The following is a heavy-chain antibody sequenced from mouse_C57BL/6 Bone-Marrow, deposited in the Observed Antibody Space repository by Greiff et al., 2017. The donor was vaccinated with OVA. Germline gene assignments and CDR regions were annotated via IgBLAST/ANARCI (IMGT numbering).Heavy chain of an antibody. Sequence: VQLQQSGPELVKPGASVKIPCKASGYTFTDYNMDWVKQSHGKSLEWIGDINPNNGGTIYNKTFKGKATLTVDKSSSTAYMQLRSLTSEDTAVYYCARGPKTYCSNYEGYWYFDVWGTGTTVTVSS. D-gene: IGHD2-5*01. V-gene: IGHV1-18*01. CDR3: ARGPKTYCSNYEGYWYFDV. CDR2: INPNNGGT. CDR1: GYTFTDYN. J-gene: IGHJ1*03.